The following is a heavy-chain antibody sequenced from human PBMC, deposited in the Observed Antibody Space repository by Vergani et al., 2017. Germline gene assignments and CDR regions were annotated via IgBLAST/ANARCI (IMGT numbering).Heavy chain of an antibody. Sequence: EVQLLESGGDLVQPGGSLRLSCAASGFSFTTSAMRWVRQAPGKGLEWVSTINTNGDYTRYGDSVKGRFTISIDNSKSTLYLQMKSLRGEDTAIYDCAIGGWNYWFDSWGQGTLVIVS. CDR2: INTNGDYT. V-gene: IGHV3-23*01. CDR1: GFSFTTSA. J-gene: IGHJ5*01. CDR3: AIGGWNYWFDS. D-gene: IGHD1-1*01.